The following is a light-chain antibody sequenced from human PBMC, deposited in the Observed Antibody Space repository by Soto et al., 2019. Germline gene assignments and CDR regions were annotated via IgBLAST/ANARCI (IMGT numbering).Light chain of an antibody. V-gene: IGLV2-14*01. Sequence: QSVLTHPASVSGSPGQSVAISCTGTSSDVGAYNYVSWYQQHPGKAPKLLLSEVSNRPSGVSDRFSGSKSGNTASLTISGLQAEDEADYYCSSLTTSFTYVFGTGTKVTV. CDR3: SSLTTSFTYV. J-gene: IGLJ1*01. CDR1: SSDVGAYNY. CDR2: EVS.